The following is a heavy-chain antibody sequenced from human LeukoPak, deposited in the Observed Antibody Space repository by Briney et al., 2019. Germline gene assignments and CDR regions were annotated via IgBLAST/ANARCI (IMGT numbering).Heavy chain of an antibody. CDR1: GGSISSSSYY. CDR2: INHSGST. D-gene: IGHD6-19*01. CDR3: ATPAVAGPRSFDY. V-gene: IGHV4-39*07. J-gene: IGHJ4*02. Sequence: PSETLSLTCTVSGGSISSSSYYWSWIRQPPGKGLEWIGEINHSGSTNYNPSLKSRVTISVDTSKNQSSLKLSSVTAADTAVYYCATPAVAGPRSFDYWGQGTLVTVSS.